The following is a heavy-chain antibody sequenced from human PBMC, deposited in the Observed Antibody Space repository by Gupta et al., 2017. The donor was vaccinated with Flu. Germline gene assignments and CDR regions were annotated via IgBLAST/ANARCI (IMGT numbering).Heavy chain of an antibody. CDR1: GGSFSGYY. CDR2: INHSGST. V-gene: IGHV4-34*01. Sequence: QVQLQQWGAGLLKPSETLSLTCAVYGGSFSGYYWSWIRQPPGKGLEWIGEINHSGSTNYNPSLKSRVTISVDTSKNQFSLKLSSVTAADTAVYYCARAGSLYDGAGSYGAVDYWGQGTLVTVSS. CDR3: ARAGSLYDGAGSYGAVDY. J-gene: IGHJ4*02. D-gene: IGHD3-10*01.